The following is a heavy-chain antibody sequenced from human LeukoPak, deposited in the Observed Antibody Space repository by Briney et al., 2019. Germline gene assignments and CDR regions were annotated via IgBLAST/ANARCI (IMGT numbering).Heavy chain of an antibody. V-gene: IGHV3-7*01. Sequence: GGSLRLSCAASGFTFSSYWMSLVRQAPGKGLEWVANIKQGGSEKYYVDSVKGRFTISRDNAKNSLYLQMNSLRAEDTAVYYCARERGGSYHLDDTFDIWGQGTMVTVSS. CDR1: GFTFSSYW. CDR2: IKQGGSEK. J-gene: IGHJ3*02. D-gene: IGHD1-26*01. CDR3: ARERGGSYHLDDTFDI.